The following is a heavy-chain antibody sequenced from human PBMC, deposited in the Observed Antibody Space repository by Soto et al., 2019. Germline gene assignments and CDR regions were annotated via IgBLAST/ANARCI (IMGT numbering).Heavy chain of an antibody. CDR1: GGSISSSSYY. J-gene: IGHJ4*02. D-gene: IGHD6-6*01. CDR3: ARRSSSAWNYFDY. Sequence: QSQTLSLTCTVSGGSISSSSYYWGWIRQPPGKGLEWIGSIYYSGSTYYNPSLKSRVTISVDTSKNQFSLKLSSVTAADTAVYYCARRSSSAWNYFDYWGQGTLVTVSS. V-gene: IGHV4-39*01. CDR2: IYYSGST.